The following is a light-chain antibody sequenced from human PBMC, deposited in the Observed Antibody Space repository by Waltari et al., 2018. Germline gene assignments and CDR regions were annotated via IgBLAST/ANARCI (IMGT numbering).Light chain of an antibody. J-gene: IGKJ4*01. CDR3: QQSYSTPLT. CDR1: QSISTY. V-gene: IGKV1-39*01. Sequence: DIQMTPSPSSLSASVGDRVAITCRASQSISTYLNWYQQKPGTAPKLLIYVASSLQSGVPSRFSGSGSGTDFTLTISSLQPEDFATYYCQQSYSTPLTFGGGTKVEIK. CDR2: VAS.